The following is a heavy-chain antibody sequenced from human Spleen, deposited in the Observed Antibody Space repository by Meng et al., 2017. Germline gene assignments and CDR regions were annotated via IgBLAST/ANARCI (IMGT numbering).Heavy chain of an antibody. CDR2: INTDASST. CDR3: ARDADWVIFDH. D-gene: IGHD3-9*01. V-gene: IGHV3-74*03. J-gene: IGHJ4*02. CDR1: GFTFSSYD. Sequence: GGSLRLSCAACGFTFSSYDMHWVRQATGEGLVWVSRINTDASSTTYADSVKGRFTISRDDAKNTVYLQMNSLRAEDTAVYYCARDADWVIFDHWGQGALVTVSS.